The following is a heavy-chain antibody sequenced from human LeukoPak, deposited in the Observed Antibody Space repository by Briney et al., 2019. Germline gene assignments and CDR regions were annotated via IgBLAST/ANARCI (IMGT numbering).Heavy chain of an antibody. V-gene: IGHV4-39*01. CDR2: IYYSGNT. CDR1: GGSISSSNYY. Sequence: SETLSPSCTVSGGSISSSNYYWGWIRQPPGKGLEWIGSIYYSGNTYYNPSLKSRVTISVDTSKNQFSLKLSSVTAADTAVYYCARYLSGGYRVTWGEGAPGTVSS. CDR3: ARYLSGGYRVT. J-gene: IGHJ5*02. D-gene: IGHD1-26*01.